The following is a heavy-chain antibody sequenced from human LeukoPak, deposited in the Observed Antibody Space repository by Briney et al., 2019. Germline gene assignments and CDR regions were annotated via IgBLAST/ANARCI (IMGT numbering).Heavy chain of an antibody. CDR2: ISSTGGST. CDR3: ARDGPNYFFDY. V-gene: IGHV3-23*01. Sequence: PGGSLRLSCAASGFTFSDYAMGWVRQAPGKGLDWISSISSTGGSTYYADSVKGRFIISRDNSKNTLYLQMNSLRAEDTAVYYCARDGPNYFFDYWGQGTLVTVSS. D-gene: IGHD3/OR15-3a*01. CDR1: GFTFSDYA. J-gene: IGHJ4*02.